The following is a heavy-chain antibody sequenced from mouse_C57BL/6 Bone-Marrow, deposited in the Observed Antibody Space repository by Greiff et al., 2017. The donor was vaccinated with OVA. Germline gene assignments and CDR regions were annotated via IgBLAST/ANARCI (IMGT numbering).Heavy chain of an antibody. D-gene: IGHD2-4*01. Sequence: EVKLMESGGGLVKPGGSLKLSCAASGFTFSSYAMSWVRQTPEKRLEWVATISDGGSYTYYPDNVKGRFTISRDNAKNNLYLQMSHLKSEDTAMYYCARVYDYDGFDYWGQGTTLTVSS. CDR3: ARVYDYDGFDY. V-gene: IGHV5-4*03. J-gene: IGHJ2*01. CDR2: ISDGGSYT. CDR1: GFTFSSYA.